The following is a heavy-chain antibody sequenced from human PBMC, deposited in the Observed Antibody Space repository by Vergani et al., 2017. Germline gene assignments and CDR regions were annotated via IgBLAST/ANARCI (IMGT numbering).Heavy chain of an antibody. D-gene: IGHD6-6*01. V-gene: IGHV1-69*01. J-gene: IGHJ5*02. CDR2: IIPIFGTA. Sequence: QVQLVQSGAEVKKPGSSVKVSCKASGGTFSSYAISWVRQAPGQGLECMGGIIPIFGTANYAQKFQGRVTITADESTSTAYMELSSLRSEDTAVYYCARDGRHIAARNWFDPWGQGTLVTVSS. CDR1: GGTFSSYA. CDR3: ARDGRHIAARNWFDP.